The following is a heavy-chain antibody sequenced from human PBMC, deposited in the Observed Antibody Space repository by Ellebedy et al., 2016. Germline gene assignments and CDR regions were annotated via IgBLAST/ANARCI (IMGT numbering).Heavy chain of an antibody. J-gene: IGHJ4*02. D-gene: IGHD4-17*01. V-gene: IGHV3-23*01. Sequence: GESLKISXATPRLNFRNFFMSWVRQSPGKGLEWVSRVSADGGSTYLADSVKGRFTISRDNSKNTLYLQMNRLRAEDTAVYYCRQGHYANYWGQGTLVTVSS. CDR3: RQGHYANY. CDR2: VSADGGST. CDR1: RLNFRNFF.